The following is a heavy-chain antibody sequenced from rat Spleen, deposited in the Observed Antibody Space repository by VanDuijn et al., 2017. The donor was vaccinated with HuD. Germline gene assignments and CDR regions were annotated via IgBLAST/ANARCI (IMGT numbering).Heavy chain of an antibody. CDR3: ARHRGNYGSLSY. Sequence: EVQLVESGGGLVQPGRSLKLSCAASGFTFSNYYMAWVRQAPKKGLEWVATISYDGSSTYYRDPVKGRFTISRDNAKSTLYLQMDSLRSEDTATYYCARHRGNYGSLSYWGQGVMVTVSS. CDR1: GFTFSNYY. CDR2: ISYDGSST. V-gene: IGHV5-7*01. J-gene: IGHJ2*01. D-gene: IGHD1-3*01.